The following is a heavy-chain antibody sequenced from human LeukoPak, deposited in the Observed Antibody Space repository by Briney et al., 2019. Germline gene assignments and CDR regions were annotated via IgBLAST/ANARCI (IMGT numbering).Heavy chain of an antibody. D-gene: IGHD4-11*01. CDR2: IKQDGSEK. CDR1: GFTFSSYW. Sequence: GGSLRLSCAASGFTFSSYWMSWVRQAPGKGLEWVANIKQDGSEKYYVDSVKGRFTISRDNAKNSLYLQMNSLRAEDTAVYYCASPPSGDYSSVALDYWGQGTLVTVSS. J-gene: IGHJ4*02. V-gene: IGHV3-7*05. CDR3: ASPPSGDYSSVALDY.